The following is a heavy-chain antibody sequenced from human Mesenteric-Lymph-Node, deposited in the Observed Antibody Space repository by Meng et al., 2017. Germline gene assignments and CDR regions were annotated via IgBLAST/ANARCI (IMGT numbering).Heavy chain of an antibody. CDR1: GFIFNTYP. CDR3: ARDNPWFDP. Sequence: GESLKISCATSGFIFNTYPMHWVRQAPGKGLEWVAVIAHDAKTQFYADSVRGRFTISRDQSKNTLYLQMNNLRPEDTAVYFCARDNPWFDPWGQGTLVTVSS. V-gene: IGHV3-30*04. J-gene: IGHJ5*02. CDR2: IAHDAKTQ.